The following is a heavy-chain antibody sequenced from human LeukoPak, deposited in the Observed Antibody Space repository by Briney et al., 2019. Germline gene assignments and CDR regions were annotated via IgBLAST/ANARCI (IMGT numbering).Heavy chain of an antibody. J-gene: IGHJ4*02. D-gene: IGHD5-18*01. Sequence: GGSLRLSCAASGFTFYDYAMHWVRQAPGKGLEWVSGISWNSGDIGYADSVKGRFTISRDNAKNSLYLQMNSLRAEDTALYYCAKVRGYSYGSFDYWGQGTLVTVSS. CDR2: ISWNSGDI. V-gene: IGHV3-9*01. CDR3: AKVRGYSYGSFDY. CDR1: GFTFYDYA.